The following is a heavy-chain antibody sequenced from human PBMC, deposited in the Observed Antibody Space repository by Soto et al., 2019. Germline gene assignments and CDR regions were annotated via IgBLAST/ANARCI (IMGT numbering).Heavy chain of an antibody. Sequence: QVQLQQWGAGLLKPSETLSLTCAVYGGSFSGYYWSWIRQPPGKGLEWIGEINHSGSTNYNPSLKSRVTISVDTSKNQFSLKLSSVTAADTAVYYCERVKRGFWSGTAIDLWGRGTLVTVSS. V-gene: IGHV4-34*01. CDR3: ERVKRGFWSGTAIDL. CDR2: INHSGST. D-gene: IGHD3-3*01. J-gene: IGHJ2*01. CDR1: GGSFSGYY.